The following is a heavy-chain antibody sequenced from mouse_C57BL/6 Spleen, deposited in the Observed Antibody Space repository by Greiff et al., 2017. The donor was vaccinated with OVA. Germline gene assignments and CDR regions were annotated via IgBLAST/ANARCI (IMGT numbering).Heavy chain of an antibody. CDR3: ARGLRGYWYFDV. J-gene: IGHJ1*03. D-gene: IGHD1-1*01. CDR2: ISYSGST. V-gene: IGHV3-1*01. CDR1: GYSITSGYD. Sequence: EVQGVESGPGMVKPSQSLSLTCTVTGYSITSGYDWHWIRHFPGNKLEWMGYISYSGSTNYHPSPTSRISITHDTDKNHFFLKLNSVTTEDTATYYCARGLRGYWYFDVWGTGTTVTVSS.